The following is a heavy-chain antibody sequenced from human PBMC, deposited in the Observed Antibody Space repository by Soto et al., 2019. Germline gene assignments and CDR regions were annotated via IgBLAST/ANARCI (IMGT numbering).Heavy chain of an antibody. CDR3: ARTGKFYYYDMSGLPFDP. J-gene: IGHJ5*02. V-gene: IGHV4-4*01. Sequence: VTLPHTCTVSGGTVISTRWRSWVRQYPGRGLEWIGDIYHLGTTNYNPSLKRRVSISLDKSKNQFSLKLTSVTAADTAVYFCARTGKFYYYDMSGLPFDPWGPGVLVTVSS. CDR2: IYHLGTT. D-gene: IGHD3-22*01. CDR1: GGTVISTRW.